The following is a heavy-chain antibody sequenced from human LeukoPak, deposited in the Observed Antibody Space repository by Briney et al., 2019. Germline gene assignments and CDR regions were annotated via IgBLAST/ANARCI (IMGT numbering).Heavy chain of an antibody. Sequence: GGSLRLSCAASGFIFNNFALNWVCQAPGKGLEWVSDISDSGGDTYYADSVRGRFTISRDNFKNTLYLQMNSLRADDTAIYYCARVIRYGSGNYYYFDYWGQGTLVTVSS. CDR1: GFIFNNFA. V-gene: IGHV3-23*01. CDR2: ISDSGGDT. J-gene: IGHJ4*02. D-gene: IGHD3-10*01. CDR3: ARVIRYGSGNYYYFDY.